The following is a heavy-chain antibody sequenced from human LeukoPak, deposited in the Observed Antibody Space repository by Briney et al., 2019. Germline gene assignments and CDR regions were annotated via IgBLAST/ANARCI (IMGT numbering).Heavy chain of an antibody. CDR2: INPSGGST. D-gene: IGHD2-21*02. CDR3: ARGGCNGGSCYVVVTAILAY. V-gene: IGHV1-46*01. J-gene: IGHJ4*02. CDR1: GYTFTSYY. Sequence: ASVKVSCKASGYTFTSYYMHWVRQAPGQGLEWMGIINPSGGSTSYAQKFQGRVTMTRDTSTSTVYMELSSLRSEDTAVYYCARGGCNGGSCYVVVTAILAYWGQGTLVTVSS.